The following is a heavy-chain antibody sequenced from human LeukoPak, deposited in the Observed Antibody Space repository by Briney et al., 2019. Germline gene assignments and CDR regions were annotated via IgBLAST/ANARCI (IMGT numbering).Heavy chain of an antibody. V-gene: IGHV1-2*02. CDR1: GYTFTGYY. CDR3: TRGSTRDSSGWYGPGKWFDP. D-gene: IGHD6-19*01. CDR2: INPNSGGT. J-gene: IGHJ5*02. Sequence: ASVKVSCKAFGYTFTGYYMHWVRQAPGQGLEWMGWINPNSGGTNYAQKFQGRVTMTRDTSISTAYMELSRLRSDDTAIYYCTRGSTRDSSGWYGPGKWFDPWGQGTLVTVSS.